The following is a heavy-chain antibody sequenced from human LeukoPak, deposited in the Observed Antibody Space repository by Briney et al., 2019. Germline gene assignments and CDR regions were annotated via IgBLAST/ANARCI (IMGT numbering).Heavy chain of an antibody. Sequence: GGSLKLSCAASGFTFSGSAMPWVRQASGKGLEWVGRIRSKANSYATAYAASVKGGFTISRDDSKNTAYLQMNSRKTEDTAVYYCTSPTYYYDSSGSNYYYYGMDVWGQGTTVTVSS. CDR2: IRSKANSYAT. CDR3: TSPTYYYDSSGSNYYYYGMDV. V-gene: IGHV3-73*01. J-gene: IGHJ6*02. D-gene: IGHD3-22*01. CDR1: GFTFSGSA.